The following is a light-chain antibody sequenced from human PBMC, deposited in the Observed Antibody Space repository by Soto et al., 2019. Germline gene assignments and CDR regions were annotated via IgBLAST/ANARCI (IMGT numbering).Light chain of an antibody. J-gene: IGKJ5*01. CDR1: QSVGSN. V-gene: IGKV3-15*01. CDR2: GSS. Sequence: EILLPQSPATLPVSPGERATLSCRASQSVGSNLAWFQQKPGQAPRLLIYGSSTRATGVPARFSGSGSGTDFTLTISNLQSEDFAVYYCQQYTNWPPITFGQGTRLENK. CDR3: QQYTNWPPIT.